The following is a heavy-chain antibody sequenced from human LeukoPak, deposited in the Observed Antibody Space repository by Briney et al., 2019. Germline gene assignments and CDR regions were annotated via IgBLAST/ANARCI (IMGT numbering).Heavy chain of an antibody. D-gene: IGHD5-12*01. V-gene: IGHV1-2*02. Sequence: ASVKVSFNSSVYTFIVYYKRLDRQAPGQGLEWMGWINPNSGGTNYAQKFQDRVTMTRDTSISTAYMELSRLRSDDTAMYFCARAYIGFEAFDYWGQGTLVTVSS. J-gene: IGHJ4*02. CDR3: ARAYIGFEAFDY. CDR1: VYTFIVYY. CDR2: INPNSGGT.